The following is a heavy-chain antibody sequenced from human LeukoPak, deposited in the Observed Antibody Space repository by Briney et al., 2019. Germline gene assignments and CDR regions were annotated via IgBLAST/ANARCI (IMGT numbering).Heavy chain of an antibody. CDR2: VSYSGTV. CDR3: ARRRGYYDSSGYYFRLDFDY. CDR1: GVSISSDDYL. V-gene: IGHV4-39*07. J-gene: IGHJ4*02. D-gene: IGHD3-22*01. Sequence: SETLSLTCTVSGVSISSDDYLWGWIRQSPGKGLEWIASVSYSGTVYYNPSLESRVTISVDTSKNQFSLKLSSVTAADTAVYYCARRRGYYDSSGYYFRLDFDYWGQGTLVTVSS.